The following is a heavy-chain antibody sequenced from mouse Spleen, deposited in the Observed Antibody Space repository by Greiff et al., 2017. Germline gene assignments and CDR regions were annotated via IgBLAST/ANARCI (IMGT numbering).Heavy chain of an antibody. Sequence: EVMLVESGGGLVQPGGSLKLSCATSGFTFSDYYMYWVRQTPEKRLEWVAYISNGGGSTYYPDTVKGRFTISRDNAKNTLYLQMSSLKSEDTAMYYCARHNDYDGYYFDYWGQGTTLTVSS. CDR2: ISNGGGST. CDR3: ARHNDYDGYYFDY. D-gene: IGHD2-4*01. V-gene: IGHV5-12*02. J-gene: IGHJ2*01. CDR1: GFTFSDYY.